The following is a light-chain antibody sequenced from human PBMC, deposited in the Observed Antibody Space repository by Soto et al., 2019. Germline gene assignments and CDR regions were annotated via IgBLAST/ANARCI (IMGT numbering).Light chain of an antibody. J-gene: IGLJ1*01. CDR2: DVT. Sequence: QSVLTQPASVSGSPGQSITISCTGTNSDVGGYHYVSWYQQHPGKAPKLMIYDVTNRHSGVSNRFAGSRSGNTASLTISGLQAEAEADYYCSSYTSGSTYVFGPGTKLTVL. V-gene: IGLV2-14*01. CDR3: SSYTSGSTYV. CDR1: NSDVGGYHY.